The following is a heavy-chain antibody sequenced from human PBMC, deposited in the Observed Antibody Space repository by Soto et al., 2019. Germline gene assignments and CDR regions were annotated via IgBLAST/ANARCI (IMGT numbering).Heavy chain of an antibody. J-gene: IGHJ4*02. Sequence: PGGSLSLSCAASGFTFSSYWMHWVRQAPGKGLVWVSRINPDGSSTSYADSVKGRFTISRDNAKNTLYLQMNSLRAEDTAVYHCARVSVSSYQFDYWGQGTLVTVSS. CDR3: ARVSVSSYQFDY. CDR1: GFTFSSYW. CDR2: INPDGSST. V-gene: IGHV3-74*01. D-gene: IGHD2-2*01.